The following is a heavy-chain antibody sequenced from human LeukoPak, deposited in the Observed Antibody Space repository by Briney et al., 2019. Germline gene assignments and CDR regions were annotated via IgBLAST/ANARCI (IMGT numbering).Heavy chain of an antibody. CDR1: GGSISSYY. CDR3: ARDNCSSTSCYNNYFDY. J-gene: IGHJ4*02. D-gene: IGHD2-2*02. V-gene: IGHV4-4*07. CDR2: IYTSGST. Sequence: SETLSLTCTVSGGSISSYYWSWIRQPAGKGLEWTGRIYTSGSTSYNPSLKSRVTMSVDTSKNQFSLKLSSVTAADTAVYYCARDNCSSTSCYNNYFDYWGQGTLVTVSS.